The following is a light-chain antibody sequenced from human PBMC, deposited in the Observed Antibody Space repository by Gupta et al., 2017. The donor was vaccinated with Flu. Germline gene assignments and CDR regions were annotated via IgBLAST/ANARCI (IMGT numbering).Light chain of an antibody. J-gene: IGLJ3*02. V-gene: IGLV2-14*01. CDR2: EVT. CDR1: SSDVGGYSY. CDR3: ASYTTTSTWL. Sequence: VSGSPGQSITISCTGTSSDVGGYSYVSWYQQHPGKAPKLMIYEVTDRPSGISNRFSGSKSGNTASLTISGLQAEDEADYFCASYTTTSTWLFGGGTKLTVL.